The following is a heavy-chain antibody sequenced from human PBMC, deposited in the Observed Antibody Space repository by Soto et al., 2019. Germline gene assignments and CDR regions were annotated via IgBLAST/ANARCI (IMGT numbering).Heavy chain of an antibody. CDR3: ARELSYSYYYGMDV. V-gene: IGHV4-30-4*01. D-gene: IGHD2-21*01. Sequence: SETLSLTCTVSGGSISSGDYYWSWIRQPPGKGLEWIGYIYYSGSTYYNPSLKSRVTISVDTSKNQFSLKLSSVTAADTAVYYCARELSYSYYYGMDVWGQGTTVTVSS. CDR2: IYYSGST. CDR1: GGSISSGDYY. J-gene: IGHJ6*02.